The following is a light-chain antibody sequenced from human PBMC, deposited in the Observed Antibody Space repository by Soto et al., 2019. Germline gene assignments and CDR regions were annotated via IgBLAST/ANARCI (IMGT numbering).Light chain of an antibody. Sequence: QSALTQPASVSGSPGQSITISCTGTSSDVGGYNYVSWYQHHPGKAPKLMIFDVSNRPSGVSNRFSGSKSGNTASLTISGLQPEDEADYYCSSYPTSNTRQIVFGTGTKLTVL. CDR1: SSDVGGYNY. J-gene: IGLJ1*01. CDR3: SSYPTSNTRQIV. V-gene: IGLV2-14*03. CDR2: DVS.